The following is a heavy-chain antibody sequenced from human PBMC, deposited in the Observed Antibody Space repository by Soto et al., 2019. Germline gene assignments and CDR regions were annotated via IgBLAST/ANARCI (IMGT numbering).Heavy chain of an antibody. CDR1: GFTFTSSA. J-gene: IGHJ6*02. D-gene: IGHD2-15*01. CDR2: IVVGSGNT. V-gene: IGHV1-58*01. Sequence: VKVSCKASGFTFTSSAVQWVRQARGQRLEWIGWIVVGSGNTNYAQKFQERVTITRDMSTSTAYMELSSLRSEDTAVYYCAARPSVENYGMDVWGQGTTVTVSS. CDR3: AARPSVENYGMDV.